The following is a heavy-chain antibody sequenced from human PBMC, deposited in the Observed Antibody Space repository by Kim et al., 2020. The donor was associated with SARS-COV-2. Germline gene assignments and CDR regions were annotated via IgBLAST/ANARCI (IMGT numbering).Heavy chain of an antibody. CDR1: GFTLSGYW. Sequence: GGSLRLSCAASGFTLSGYWMSWVRQAPGKGLEWVANIKEDGSEIHYVDSVKGRFTISRDNARNSLYLQMNSLRAEDTAIYYCATYRGWFEPWGQGTLVTVSS. CDR2: IKEDGSEI. J-gene: IGHJ5*02. V-gene: IGHV3-7*01. CDR3: ATYRGWFEP. D-gene: IGHD1-26*01.